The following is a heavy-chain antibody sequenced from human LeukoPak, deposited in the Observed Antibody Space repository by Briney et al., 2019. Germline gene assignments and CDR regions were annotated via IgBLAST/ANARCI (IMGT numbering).Heavy chain of an antibody. Sequence: GGSLRLSCAASGFIFNSYGMHWVRQAPGKGLEWVAVISYDGSNKYYADSVKGRFAISRDNSKNTLYLQMNSLRAEDTAVYYCAKDSSTWYGWFDPWGQGTLATVPS. J-gene: IGHJ5*02. CDR1: GFIFNSYG. V-gene: IGHV3-30*18. CDR2: ISYDGSNK. CDR3: AKDSSTWYGWFDP. D-gene: IGHD6-13*01.